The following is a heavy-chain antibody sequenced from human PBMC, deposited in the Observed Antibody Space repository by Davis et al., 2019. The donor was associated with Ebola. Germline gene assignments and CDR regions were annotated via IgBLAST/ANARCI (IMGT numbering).Heavy chain of an antibody. J-gene: IGHJ6*01. V-gene: IGHV3-33*01. CDR1: GFTFSSYG. CDR2: IWYDGSNK. CDR3: ARDQIMSIFGVALLYYGMDV. Sequence: GESLKISCAASGFTFSSYGMHWVRQAPGKGLAWVAVIWYDGSNKYYADSVKGRFTISRDNSKNTLYLQMNSLRAEDTAVYYCARDQIMSIFGVALLYYGMDVWGQGTTVTVSS. D-gene: IGHD3-3*01.